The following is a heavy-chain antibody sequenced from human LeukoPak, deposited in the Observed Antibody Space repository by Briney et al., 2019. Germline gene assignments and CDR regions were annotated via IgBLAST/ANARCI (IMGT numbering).Heavy chain of an antibody. D-gene: IGHD6-13*01. J-gene: IGHJ4*02. CDR1: GFTFSRYS. CDR2: ISSSSSYI. V-gene: IGHV3-21*01. Sequence: GGSLRLSCAASGFTFSRYSMNWVRQAPGKGLEWVSSISSSSSYIYYADSVKGRFTISRDNAKNSLYLQMNSLRAEDTAVYYCARSIDSSSWTLWGQGTLVTVSS. CDR3: ARSIDSSSWTL.